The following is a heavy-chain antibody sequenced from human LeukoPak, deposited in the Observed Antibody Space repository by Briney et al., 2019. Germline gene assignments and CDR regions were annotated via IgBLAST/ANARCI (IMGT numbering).Heavy chain of an antibody. D-gene: IGHD1-26*01. J-gene: IGHJ4*02. CDR3: AREGWELLVGDYFDY. Sequence: GGPLRLSCAASGFTFSSYWMSWVRQAPGKGLEWVANIKQDGSEKYYVDSVKGRFTISRDNAKNSLYLQMNSLRAEDTAVYYCAREGWELLVGDYFDYWGQGTLVIVSS. CDR2: IKQDGSEK. V-gene: IGHV3-7*01. CDR1: GFTFSSYW.